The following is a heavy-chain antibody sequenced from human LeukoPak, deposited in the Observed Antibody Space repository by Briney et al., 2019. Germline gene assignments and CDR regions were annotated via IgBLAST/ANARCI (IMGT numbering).Heavy chain of an antibody. CDR1: GFTFSSYS. CDR3: ATRRNYYDSSGYYWNFDY. J-gene: IGHJ4*02. CDR2: ISSRSSYI. D-gene: IGHD3-22*01. V-gene: IGHV3-21*01. Sequence: GGSLRLSCAASGFTFSSYSMNWVRQAPGKGLEWVSSISSRSSYIYYADSVKGRFTISRDNAKNSLYLQMNSLRVEDTAVYYCATRRNYYDSSGYYWNFDYWGQGTLVTVSS.